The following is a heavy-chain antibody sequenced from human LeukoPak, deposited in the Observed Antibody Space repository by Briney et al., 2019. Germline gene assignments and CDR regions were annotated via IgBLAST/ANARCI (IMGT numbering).Heavy chain of an antibody. J-gene: IGHJ4*02. CDR1: GFTLSSYS. D-gene: IGHD5-18*01. CDR2: ISSSGTYI. CDR3: AKDALDTASLSPFDY. Sequence: GGSLRLSCAASGFTLSSYSMNWVPQAPGKGVEGVSYISSSGTYIYYADSVKGRFTISRDNSKNTLYLQMNSLRGEDTAVYYCAKDALDTASLSPFDYWGQGTLVTVSS. V-gene: IGHV3-21*01.